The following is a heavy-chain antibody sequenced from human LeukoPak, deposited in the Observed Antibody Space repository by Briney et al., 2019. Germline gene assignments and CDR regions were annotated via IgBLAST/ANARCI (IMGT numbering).Heavy chain of an antibody. CDR1: GGTFSSYA. V-gene: IGHV1-69*13. Sequence: ASVKVSCKASGGTFSSYAISWVRQAPGQGLEWMGGIIPIFGTANYAQKFQGRVTITADESTSTAYMELSSLRSEDTAVYYCARLPTVTIYYYYYYMDVWGKGTTVTVSS. J-gene: IGHJ6*03. CDR3: ARLPTVTIYYYYYYMDV. CDR2: IIPIFGTA. D-gene: IGHD4-11*01.